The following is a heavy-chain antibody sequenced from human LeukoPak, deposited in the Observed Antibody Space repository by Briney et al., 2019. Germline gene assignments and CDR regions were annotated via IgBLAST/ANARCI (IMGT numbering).Heavy chain of an antibody. V-gene: IGHV3-30*03. CDR3: APSEPGIAVAGTGD. D-gene: IGHD6-19*01. Sequence: PGRSLRLSCAASGFTFSSYGMHWVRQAPGKGLEWGAVISYDGSNKYYADSVKGRFTISRDNSKNTLYLQMNSLRAEDTAVYYCAPSEPGIAVAGTGDWGQGTLVTVSS. CDR2: ISYDGSNK. J-gene: IGHJ4*02. CDR1: GFTFSSYG.